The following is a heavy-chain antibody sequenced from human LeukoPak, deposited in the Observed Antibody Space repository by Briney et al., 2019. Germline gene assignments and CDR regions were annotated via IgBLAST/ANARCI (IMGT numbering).Heavy chain of an antibody. CDR3: ARGLKLTGLFDY. D-gene: IGHD1-20*01. J-gene: IGHJ4*02. CDR2: INDRGST. Sequence: SETLSLTCTVSGVSISSFYWSWIRQPPGKGRPWIGYINDRGSTTYNPSLKSRVTISRDTSKKQFSLNLTSVTSADTAVYYCARGLKLTGLFDYWGQGALVTVSS. V-gene: IGHV4-59*01. CDR1: GVSISSFY.